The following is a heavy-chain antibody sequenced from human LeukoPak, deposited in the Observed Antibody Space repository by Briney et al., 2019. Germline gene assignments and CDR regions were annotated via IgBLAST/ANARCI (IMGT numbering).Heavy chain of an antibody. CDR3: ARDWGIAARQLYGMDV. CDR1: GFTFSSYS. V-gene: IGHV3-21*01. D-gene: IGHD6-6*01. J-gene: IGHJ6*02. Sequence: GGSLRLSCAASGFTFSSYSMNWVRQAPGKGLEWVSSISSSSSYIYYADSVKGRFTISRDNAKNSLYLQMNSPRAEDTAVYYCARDWGIAARQLYGMDVWGQGTTVTVSS. CDR2: ISSSSSYI.